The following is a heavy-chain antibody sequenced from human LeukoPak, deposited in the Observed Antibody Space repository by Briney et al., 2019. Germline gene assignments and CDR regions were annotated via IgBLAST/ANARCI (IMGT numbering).Heavy chain of an antibody. CDR2: INHSGST. J-gene: IGHJ4*02. V-gene: IGHV4-34*01. CDR1: GGSFSGYY. CDR3: ARGPPTDYYDSSGFYYGFDY. D-gene: IGHD3-22*01. Sequence: KSSETLSLTCAVYGGSFSGYYWSWIRQPPGKGLEWIGEINHSGSTNYNPSLKSRVTISVDTSKNQFSLKLSSVTAADTAVYFCARGPPTDYYDSSGFYYGFDYWGQGTLVSVSS.